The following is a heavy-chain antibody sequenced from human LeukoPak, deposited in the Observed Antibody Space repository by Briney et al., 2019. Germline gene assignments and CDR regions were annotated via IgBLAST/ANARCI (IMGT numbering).Heavy chain of an antibody. J-gene: IGHJ4*02. D-gene: IGHD1-26*01. Sequence: PGGSLRLSCAASGFTFSSYGMTWVRQAPGKGLEWVSGISGSGGSTSYADSVKGRFTISRDNSKNTLYLQMNSLRVEDTAVHYCVRVRGSYPNNNFDYWGQGTLVTVSS. CDR2: ISGSGGST. V-gene: IGHV3-23*01. CDR1: GFTFSSYG. CDR3: VRVRGSYPNNNFDY.